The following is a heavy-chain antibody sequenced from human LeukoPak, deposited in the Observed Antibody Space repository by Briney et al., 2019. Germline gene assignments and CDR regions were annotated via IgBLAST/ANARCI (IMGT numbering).Heavy chain of an antibody. CDR3: ARGTRDYYFDY. J-gene: IGHJ4*02. Sequence: ASVKVSCKASGGTFSSYAISWVRQAPGQGLEWMGGIIPIFGTANYAQKFQGRVTITADESTSTAYMELSSLRPEDTAVYYCARGTRDYYFDYWGQGTLVTVSS. V-gene: IGHV1-69*13. CDR2: IIPIFGTA. D-gene: IGHD1-1*01. CDR1: GGTFSSYA.